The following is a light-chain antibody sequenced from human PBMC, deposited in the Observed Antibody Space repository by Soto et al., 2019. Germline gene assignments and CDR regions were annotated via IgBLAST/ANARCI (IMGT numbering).Light chain of an antibody. J-gene: IGLJ1*01. CDR3: SSYTSSRAYV. Sequence: QSALTQPASVSGSPGQSITISCTGTSSDVGGYNYVSWYQQQSGKAPKLMIHEVSNRPSGVSNRFSGSKSGNTASLTISGLQAEDEADYYGSSYTSSRAYVFGIGTKLTGL. V-gene: IGLV2-14*01. CDR1: SSDVGGYNY. CDR2: EVS.